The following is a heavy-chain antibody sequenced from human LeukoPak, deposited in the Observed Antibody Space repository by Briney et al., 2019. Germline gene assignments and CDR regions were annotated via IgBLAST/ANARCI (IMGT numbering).Heavy chain of an antibody. Sequence: GASVKVSCKSSGYTFTGYYMHWVRPAPGQGLEWMGWINPNSGGTNYAQKFQGRVTMTRDTSISTAYMELSRLRSGDTDVYYCARAFGGGHFDYWGQGTLVTVSS. CDR2: INPNSGGT. CDR1: GYTFTGYY. D-gene: IGHD3-16*01. J-gene: IGHJ4*02. V-gene: IGHV1-2*02. CDR3: ARAFGGGHFDY.